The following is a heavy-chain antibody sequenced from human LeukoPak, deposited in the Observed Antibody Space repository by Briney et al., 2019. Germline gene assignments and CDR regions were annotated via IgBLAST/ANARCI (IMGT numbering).Heavy chain of an antibody. CDR3: ARASMEDVVVVPAAIKWYFDL. V-gene: IGHV4-59*08. CDR1: GGSISSYY. Sequence: SETLSLTCTVSGGSISSYYWSWIRQPPGKGLEWIGYIYYSGSTNYNPSLKSRVTISVDTSKNQFSLKLSSVTAADTAVYYCARASMEDVVVVPAAIKWYFDLWGRGTLVTVSP. J-gene: IGHJ2*01. CDR2: IYYSGST. D-gene: IGHD2-2*01.